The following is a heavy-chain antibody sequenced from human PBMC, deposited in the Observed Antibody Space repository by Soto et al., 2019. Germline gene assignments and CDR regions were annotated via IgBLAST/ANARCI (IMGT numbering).Heavy chain of an antibody. CDR1: GDTLTDYY. J-gene: IGHJ4*02. CDR2: INPTGAGA. V-gene: IGHV1-2*02. CDR3: ARGPPYYGASYAGR. D-gene: IGHD2-21*01. Sequence: ASVKVSCKASGDTLTDYYIHWVRQAPGQGLEWMGWINPTGAGAYYARKFQGRVTMTRDTSINTAYMELSSLSSDDTAVYYCARGPPYYGASYAGRWGQGTLVTVYS.